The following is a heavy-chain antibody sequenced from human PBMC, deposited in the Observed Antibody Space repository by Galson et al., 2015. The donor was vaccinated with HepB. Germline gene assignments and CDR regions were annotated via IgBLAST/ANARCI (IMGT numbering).Heavy chain of an antibody. Sequence: SLRLSCAVSGFSFSTYGMNWVRQAPGKGLEWVAVIWYDGSKRYYADSVKGRFTISRDESKDTLYLQLNSLTAEDTAVYYCATGPYYDDRTGYLRPESYRRPEIDSFDIWGQGTMVTVSS. D-gene: IGHD3-22*01. J-gene: IGHJ3*02. CDR1: GFSFSTYG. CDR2: IWYDGSKR. V-gene: IGHV3-33*01. CDR3: ATGPYYDDRTGYLRPESYRRPEIDSFDI.